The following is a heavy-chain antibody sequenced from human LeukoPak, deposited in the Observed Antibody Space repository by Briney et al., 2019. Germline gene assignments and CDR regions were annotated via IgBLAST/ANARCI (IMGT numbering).Heavy chain of an antibody. Sequence: PSETLSLTCTVSGGSISSSSYYWGWIRQPPGKGLEWIGSIYYSGSTYYNPSLKSRVTISVDTSKNQFSLKLSSVTAADTAVYYCARRYYYDSSGYLFDYWGQGTLVTVSS. CDR1: GGSISSSSYY. J-gene: IGHJ4*02. CDR3: ARRYYYDSSGYLFDY. D-gene: IGHD3-22*01. V-gene: IGHV4-39*01. CDR2: IYYSGST.